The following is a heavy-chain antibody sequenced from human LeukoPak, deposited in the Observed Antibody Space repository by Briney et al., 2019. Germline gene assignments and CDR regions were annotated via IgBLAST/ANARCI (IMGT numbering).Heavy chain of an antibody. CDR1: GGSISSGGYY. CDR3: ARVRILRFLEWSYYFDY. D-gene: IGHD3-3*01. Sequence: SETLSLTCTVSGGSISSGGYYWSWIRQPPGKGLEWIGYIYHSGSTNYNPSLKSRVTISVDTSKNQFSLKLSSVTAADTAVYYCARVRILRFLEWSYYFDYWGQGTLVTVSS. J-gene: IGHJ4*02. V-gene: IGHV4-61*08. CDR2: IYHSGST.